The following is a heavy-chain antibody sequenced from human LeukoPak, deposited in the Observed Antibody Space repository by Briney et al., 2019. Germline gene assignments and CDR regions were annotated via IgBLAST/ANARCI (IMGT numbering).Heavy chain of an antibody. D-gene: IGHD5-18*01. J-gene: IGHJ4*02. Sequence: GGSLRLSCAASGFTFSSYAMHWVRQAPGKGLEWVSSISTTGGGTSYADSVKGRFTISRDNSKNTLFLQMNSLRAEDTAVYYCTKRGYSYEADYWGQGTLVTVSS. V-gene: IGHV3-23*01. CDR2: ISTTGGGT. CDR3: TKRGYSYEADY. CDR1: GFTFSSYA.